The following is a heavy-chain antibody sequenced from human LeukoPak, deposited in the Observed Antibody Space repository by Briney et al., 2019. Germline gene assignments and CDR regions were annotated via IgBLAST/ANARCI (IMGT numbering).Heavy chain of an antibody. CDR2: ISSNGGKT. V-gene: IGHV3-64D*06. Sequence: GGSLRLSCSASGFTFSSSAMHWVRQAPGKGLEYVSTISSNGGKTYYADSVKGRFTISRDNSRNTLYLQMSSLRAEDTAVYYCVKGFKYSSSLFDCWGQGTLVTVSS. D-gene: IGHD6-13*01. CDR1: GFTFSSSA. J-gene: IGHJ4*02. CDR3: VKGFKYSSSLFDC.